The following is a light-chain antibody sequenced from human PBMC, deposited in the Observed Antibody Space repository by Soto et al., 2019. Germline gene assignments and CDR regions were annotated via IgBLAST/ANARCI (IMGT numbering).Light chain of an antibody. V-gene: IGLV2-14*01. J-gene: IGLJ3*02. CDR2: EVS. CDR1: SSDIGSNTY. Sequence: QSVLTQPASVSGSPGQSITISCTGTSSDIGSNTYVSWFQQRPGKAPTLIIYEVSNRPSGVSTHFSGPKSGNTASLTISGLLPEDEAEYYCSSYTTTTRLFGGGTKLTVL. CDR3: SSYTTTTRL.